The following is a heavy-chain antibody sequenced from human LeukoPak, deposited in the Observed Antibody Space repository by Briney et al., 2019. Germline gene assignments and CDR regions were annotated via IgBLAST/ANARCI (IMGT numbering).Heavy chain of an antibody. CDR2: ISGRGGST. V-gene: IGHV3-23*01. CDR3: AKAISSGWGFDY. CDR1: GPTFSSYA. Sequence: LSGGSLRLSCAASGPTFSSYAVRWARHAPGEGLEWVSAISGRGGSTYYEDSVKGRFTISRDNAKNTLYLQMNSLRAEDTAVYYCAKAISSGWGFDYWGQGALVTVSS. D-gene: IGHD6-19*01. J-gene: IGHJ4*02.